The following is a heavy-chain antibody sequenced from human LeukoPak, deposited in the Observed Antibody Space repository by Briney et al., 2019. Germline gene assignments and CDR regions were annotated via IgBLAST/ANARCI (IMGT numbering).Heavy chain of an antibody. CDR1: GFTFDYYW. D-gene: IGHD2-15*01. CDR2: IKESGSEK. J-gene: IGHJ4*02. CDR3: ARGWGERGKCRGGTCNNPQFDY. V-gene: IGHV3-7*01. Sequence: AGSLRLSCAASGFTFDYYWMTWVRQAPGKGLEWLANIKESGSEKYYVDSVKGRLTTSRDNAKNALYLQMNSLRVEDTAFYYCARGWGERGKCRGGTCNNPQFDYWGRGTLVTVSS.